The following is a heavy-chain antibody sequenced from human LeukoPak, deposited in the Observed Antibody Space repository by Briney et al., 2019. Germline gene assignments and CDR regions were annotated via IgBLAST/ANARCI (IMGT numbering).Heavy chain of an antibody. V-gene: IGHV3-23*01. CDR1: GFTFSSYA. J-gene: IGHJ4*02. CDR3: AKDSSGGEGDYFSY. D-gene: IGHD2-21*01. Sequence: GGSLRLSCAASGFTFSSYAMSWVRQAPGKGLEWASGISNSGDRTYNADSEKGRFTISRDNSKNTLYLQMNSLRAEDTAVYYCAKDSSGGEGDYFSYWGQGTLVTVSS. CDR2: ISNSGDRT.